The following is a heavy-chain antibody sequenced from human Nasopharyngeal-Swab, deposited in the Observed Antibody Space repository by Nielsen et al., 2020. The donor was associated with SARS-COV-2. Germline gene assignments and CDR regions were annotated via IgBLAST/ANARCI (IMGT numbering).Heavy chain of an antibody. CDR1: GGSFTDYY. CDR2: INHRGST. Sequence: LSCAVYGGSFTDYYWTWIRQPPGKGREWIGEINHRGSTNYNPSLKSRVTISADTSKNQFSLNLSSVTAADTAVYYCARGLVDVNMMLVVIGFSYWLDSWGQGTLVTVSS. V-gene: IGHV4-34*01. CDR3: ARGLVDVNMMLVVIGFSYWLDS. D-gene: IGHD3-22*01. J-gene: IGHJ5*01.